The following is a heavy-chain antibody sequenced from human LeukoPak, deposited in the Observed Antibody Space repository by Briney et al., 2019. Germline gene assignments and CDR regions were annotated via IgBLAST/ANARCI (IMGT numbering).Heavy chain of an antibody. CDR3: ARGIGVVIGYFDY. D-gene: IGHD3-3*01. J-gene: IGHJ4*02. V-gene: IGHV4-4*02. CDR2: IYHSGST. CDR1: GGSISSSNW. Sequence: SETLSLTCAVSGGSISSSNWWSWVRPPPGKGLEWIGEIYHSGSTNYNPSLKSRVTISVDKSKHQFSLRLSSVTAADTAVYYCARGIGVVIGYFDYWGQGTLVTVSS.